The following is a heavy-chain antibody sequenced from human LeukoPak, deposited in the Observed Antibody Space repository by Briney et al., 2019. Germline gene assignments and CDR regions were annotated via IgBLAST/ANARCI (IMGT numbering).Heavy chain of an antibody. D-gene: IGHD6-13*01. J-gene: IGHJ4*02. V-gene: IGHV1-3*01. CDR3: ARVYSSSRGNYFDY. CDR1: GHTFTTFA. Sequence: ASVKVSCKASGHTFTTFAIHWVRQAPGQSLEWMGWINAGNGNTIYSQKFQGRVTITRDTSASTAYMELSSLRSEDTAVYYCARVYSSSRGNYFDYWGQGTQVTVSS. CDR2: INAGNGNT.